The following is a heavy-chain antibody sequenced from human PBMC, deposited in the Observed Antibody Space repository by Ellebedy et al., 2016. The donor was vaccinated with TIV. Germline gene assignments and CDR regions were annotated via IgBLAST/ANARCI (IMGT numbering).Heavy chain of an antibody. Sequence: GESLKISCAASGFTFRSYWMSWVRQAPGKGLEWVASIRQDGDEKDYVDSVKGRFSISRDNAKNSLFLQVNSLRAEDTALYYCARDGSYGDYLSPRHAFNIWGQGTMVTVSS. D-gene: IGHD4-17*01. CDR2: IRQDGDEK. V-gene: IGHV3-7*01. CDR1: GFTFRSYW. CDR3: ARDGSYGDYLSPRHAFNI. J-gene: IGHJ3*02.